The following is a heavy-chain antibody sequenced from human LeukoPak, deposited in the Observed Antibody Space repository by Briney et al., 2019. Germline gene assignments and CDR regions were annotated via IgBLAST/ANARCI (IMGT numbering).Heavy chain of an antibody. CDR1: GYRFTTYW. J-gene: IGHJ3*02. CDR3: ARLSRMATTLDAFDI. D-gene: IGHD5-24*01. Sequence: GESLQISCKGSGYRFTTYWIGWVRQMPGKGLEWMGIIYPGDSDTRDSPSFQGQVTISADKSITTAYLQWSSLKASDTAMYYCARLSRMATTLDAFDIWGQGTMVTASS. V-gene: IGHV5-51*01. CDR2: IYPGDSDT.